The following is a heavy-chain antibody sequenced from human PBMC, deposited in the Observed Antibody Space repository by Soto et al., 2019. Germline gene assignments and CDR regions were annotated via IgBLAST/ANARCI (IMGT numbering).Heavy chain of an antibody. CDR1: GGSISSYY. J-gene: IGHJ4*02. V-gene: IGHV4-59*01. Sequence: PSETLSLTCTVSGGSISSYYWSWIRQPPGKGLEWIGYIYYSGSTNYNPSLKSRVTISVDTSKNQFSLKLSSVTAADTAVYYCATAAPYPYSYGYFDYWGQGTLVTVSS. CDR2: IYYSGST. D-gene: IGHD5-18*01. CDR3: ATAAPYPYSYGYFDY.